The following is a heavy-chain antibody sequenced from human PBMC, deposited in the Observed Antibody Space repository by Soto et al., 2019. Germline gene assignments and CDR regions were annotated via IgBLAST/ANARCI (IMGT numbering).Heavy chain of an antibody. Sequence: QVHLVQSGAEVKKPGSSVKVSCKYSGGTFRTESINWVRQAPGQGPEWMGGILPFFGTADYAPRFQGRVTVTADGATTTTYMSLTTLTSQDTAVHFCARGHEYAGNSDAFDVGGKVTMVSVSS. D-gene: IGHD6-13*01. CDR1: GGTFRTES. J-gene: IGHJ3*01. V-gene: IGHV1-69*13. CDR2: ILPFFGTA. CDR3: ARGHEYAGNSDAFDV.